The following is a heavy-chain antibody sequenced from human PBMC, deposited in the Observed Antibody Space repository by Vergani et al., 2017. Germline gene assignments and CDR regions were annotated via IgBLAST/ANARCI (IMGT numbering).Heavy chain of an antibody. CDR3: AGNYGSGSSSYYGMDV. CDR2: ISYDGSNK. V-gene: IGHV3-30*03. J-gene: IGHJ6*02. CDR1: GFTFSSYA. Sequence: VQLLESGGGLVQPGGSLRLSCAASGFTFSSYAMSWVRQAPGKGLEWVAVISYDGSNKYYADSVKGRFTITRDNSKNTLYLQMNSLRSEDTAVYYCAGNYGSGSSSYYGMDVWGQGTTVTVSS. D-gene: IGHD3-10*01.